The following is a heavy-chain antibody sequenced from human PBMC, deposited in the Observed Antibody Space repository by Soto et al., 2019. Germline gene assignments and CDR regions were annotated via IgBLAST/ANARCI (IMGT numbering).Heavy chain of an antibody. CDR1: GYTLTELS. CDR2: FDPEDGET. J-gene: IGHJ5*02. CDR3: ATRYCSSTSCYASWFDP. Sequence: GASVKVSCKVSGYTLTELSMHWVRQAPGKGLEWMGGFDPEDGETIYAQKFQGRVTMTEDTSTDTAYMELSSLRSEDTAVYYCATRYCSSTSCYASWFDPWGQGTLVTVSS. D-gene: IGHD2-2*01. V-gene: IGHV1-24*01.